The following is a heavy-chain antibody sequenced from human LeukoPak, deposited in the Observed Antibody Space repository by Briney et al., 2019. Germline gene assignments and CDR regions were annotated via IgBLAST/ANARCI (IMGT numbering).Heavy chain of an antibody. CDR2: IKSKTDGDTT. CDR3: TTLTVNDFHGDY. J-gene: IGHJ4*02. CDR1: GFTFSHAL. D-gene: IGHD3/OR15-3a*01. Sequence: GGSRRLSCAASGFTFSHALMNWVRQAPGKWLEWVALIKSKTDGDTTDYAAPVKGRFTISRDDSRHTLYLQLNSLKTEDTAMYYCTTLTVNDFHGDYWGQGALVTVSA. V-gene: IGHV3-15*01.